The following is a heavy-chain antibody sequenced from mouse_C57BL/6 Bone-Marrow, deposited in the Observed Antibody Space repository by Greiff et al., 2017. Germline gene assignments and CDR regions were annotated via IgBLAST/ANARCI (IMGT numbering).Heavy chain of an antibody. CDR3: TRNSSGGAY. D-gene: IGHD3-2*02. V-gene: IGHV1-15*01. J-gene: IGHJ3*01. Sequence: QVQLKESGAELVRPGASVTLSCKASGYTFTDYEMHWVKQTPVHGLEWIGAIDPETGGTAYNQKFKGKAIPTADKSSGTAYMELRSLTSEDSAVYYCTRNSSGGAYWGQGTLVTVSA. CDR2: IDPETGGT. CDR1: GYTFTDYE.